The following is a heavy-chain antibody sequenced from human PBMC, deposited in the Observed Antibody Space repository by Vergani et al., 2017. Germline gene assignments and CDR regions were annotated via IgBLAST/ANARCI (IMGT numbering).Heavy chain of an antibody. Sequence: EVQLLESGGGLVQPGGSLRLSCAASGFTFSSYAMSWVRQAPGKGVGWVSAISGSGGRTYYADSVKGRFTISRDNSKNSLYLQMNSLRAEDTAVYYCAKDRYSSGYPIDAFDIWGQGTMVTVSS. J-gene: IGHJ3*02. V-gene: IGHV3-23*01. CDR1: GFTFSSYA. CDR2: ISGSGGRT. CDR3: AKDRYSSGYPIDAFDI. D-gene: IGHD3-22*01.